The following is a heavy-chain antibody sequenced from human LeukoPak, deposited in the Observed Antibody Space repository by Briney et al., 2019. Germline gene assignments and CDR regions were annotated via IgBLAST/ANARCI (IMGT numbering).Heavy chain of an antibody. CDR3: ARANRMITFGGVIAEFDY. CDR2: ISAYNGNT. CDR1: GYTFTSYG. J-gene: IGHJ4*02. D-gene: IGHD3-16*02. V-gene: IGHV1-18*04. Sequence: GASVKVSCKASGYTFTSYGISWVRQAPGQGLEWMGWISAYNGNTNYAQKLQGRATITTDTSTSTAYMELRSLRSGDAAVYFCARANRMITFGGVIAEFDYWGQGTLVTVSS.